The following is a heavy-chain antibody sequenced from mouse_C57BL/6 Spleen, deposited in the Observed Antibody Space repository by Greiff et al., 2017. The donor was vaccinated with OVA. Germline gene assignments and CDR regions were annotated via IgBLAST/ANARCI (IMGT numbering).Heavy chain of an antibody. V-gene: IGHV1-69*01. CDR1: GYTFTSYW. CDR3: ARWLTTVVGDAMDY. Sequence: QVQLKQPGAELVMPGASVKLSCKASGYTFTSYWMHWVKQRPGQGLEWIGEIDPSDSYTNYNQKFKGKSTLTVDKSSSTAYMQLSSLTSEDSAVYYCARWLTTVVGDAMDYWGQGTSVTVSS. J-gene: IGHJ4*01. D-gene: IGHD1-1*01. CDR2: IDPSDSYT.